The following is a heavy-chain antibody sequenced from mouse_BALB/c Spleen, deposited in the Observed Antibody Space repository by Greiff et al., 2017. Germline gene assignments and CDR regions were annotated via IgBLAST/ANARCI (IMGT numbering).Heavy chain of an antibody. Sequence: QVVESGGDLVKPGGSLKLSCAASGFTFSSYAMSWVRQSPEKRLEWVAEISSGGSYTYYPDTVTGRFTISRDNAKNTLYLEMSSLRSEDTAMYYCARRDGNYYAMDYWGQGTSVTVSS. CDR3: ARRDGNYYAMDY. CDR2: ISSGGSYT. J-gene: IGHJ4*01. CDR1: GFTFSSYA. D-gene: IGHD2-1*01. V-gene: IGHV5-9-4*01.